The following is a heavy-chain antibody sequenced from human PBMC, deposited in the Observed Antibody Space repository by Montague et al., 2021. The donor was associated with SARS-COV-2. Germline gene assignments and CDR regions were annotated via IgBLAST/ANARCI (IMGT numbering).Heavy chain of an antibody. D-gene: IGHD6-19*01. CDR2: IAYDGSNK. CDR3: ARDLGGYSSG. V-gene: IGHV3-30*04. J-gene: IGHJ4*02. CDR1: GFTFSSYA. Sequence: SLRLSCAASGFTFSSYAMHWVRQAPGKGLEWVAVIAYDGSNKYYADSVKGRFTISRDNSKNTLYLQMNSLGAEDTAVYYCARDLGGYSSGWGQGTLVTVSS.